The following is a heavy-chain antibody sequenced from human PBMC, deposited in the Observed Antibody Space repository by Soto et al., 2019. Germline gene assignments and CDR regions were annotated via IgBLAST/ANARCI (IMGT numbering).Heavy chain of an antibody. CDR3: ASHRGLYCSGGSCYSGDY. CDR2: ISSSSSYI. Sequence: GGSLRLSCAASGFTFSSYSMNWVRQAPGKGLEWVSSISSSSSYIYYADSVKGRFTISRDNAKNSLYLQMNSLRAEDTAVYYCASHRGLYCSGGSCYSGDYWGQGTLVTVSS. J-gene: IGHJ4*02. CDR1: GFTFSSYS. V-gene: IGHV3-21*01. D-gene: IGHD2-15*01.